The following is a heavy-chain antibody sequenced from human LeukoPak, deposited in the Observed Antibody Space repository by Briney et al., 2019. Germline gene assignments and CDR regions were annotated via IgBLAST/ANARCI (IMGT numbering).Heavy chain of an antibody. CDR1: GYTFTSYY. Sequence: GASVKVSCKASGYTFTSYYMHWVRQAPGQGLEWMGIINPSGGSTSYAQKFQGRVTMTRDTSTSTVYMELSSLRSEDTAVYYCARDSVSSGIAAAGHIDYWGQGTLITVSS. J-gene: IGHJ4*02. V-gene: IGHV1-46*01. CDR2: INPSGGST. CDR3: ARDSVSSGIAAAGHIDY. D-gene: IGHD6-13*01.